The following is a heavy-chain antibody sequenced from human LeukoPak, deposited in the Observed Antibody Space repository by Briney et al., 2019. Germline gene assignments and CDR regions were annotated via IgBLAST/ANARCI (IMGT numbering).Heavy chain of an antibody. CDR1: GFTFASSA. CDR2: ISAYSGNT. D-gene: IGHD3-22*01. Sequence: SVKVSCKASGFTFASSAVQWVRQAPGQGLEWMGWISAYSGNTNYAQKLQGRVTMTTDTSTSTAYMELRSLRSDDTAVYYCARAVYYYDSSGYCWAFDYWGQGTLVTVSS. V-gene: IGHV1-18*01. CDR3: ARAVYYYDSSGYCWAFDY. J-gene: IGHJ4*02.